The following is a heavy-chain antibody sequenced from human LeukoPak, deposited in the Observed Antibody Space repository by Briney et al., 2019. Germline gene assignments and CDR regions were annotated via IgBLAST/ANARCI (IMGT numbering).Heavy chain of an antibody. CDR2: ISSSSSYI. J-gene: IGHJ5*02. CDR1: GFTFRSYS. V-gene: IGHV3-21*01. D-gene: IGHD6-19*01. CDR3: ARDPKAVANWFDP. Sequence: PGGSLRLSCAASGFTFRSYSMNWVRQAPGKGLEWVSSISSSSSYIYYADSVKGRFTISRDNAKNSLYLQMSSLRAEDTAVYYCARDPKAVANWFDPWGQGTLVTVSS.